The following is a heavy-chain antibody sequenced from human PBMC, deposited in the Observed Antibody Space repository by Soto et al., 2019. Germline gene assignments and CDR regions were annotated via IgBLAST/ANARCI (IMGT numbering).Heavy chain of an antibody. CDR2: VNAGNGNT. J-gene: IGHJ6*02. D-gene: IGHD2-15*01. Sequence: QVHLVQSGAEVKKPGASVKVSCKASGYSFSNYAMHWVRQAPGQRLEWMGWVNAGNGNTKYPQKFQDRVTITRDTSASTAYMELSSLRSEDTAVYYCAQGGNIAVVVADYGMDVWGQGTTVTVSS. CDR3: AQGGNIAVVVADYGMDV. V-gene: IGHV1-3*01. CDR1: GYSFSNYA.